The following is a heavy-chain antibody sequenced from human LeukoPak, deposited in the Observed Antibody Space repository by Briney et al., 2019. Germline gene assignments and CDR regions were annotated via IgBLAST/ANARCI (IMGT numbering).Heavy chain of an antibody. Sequence: QAGGSLRLSCAASGFTFSHYWMSWVRQAPGKGLEWVANIKQDGSEIYYLDSVKGRFTISRDNAKNSLYLQMNSLRAEDTAVYYCARDLDNYDILTGRGRGAFDIWGQGTMVTVSS. CDR3: ARDLDNYDILTGRGRGAFDI. D-gene: IGHD3-9*01. CDR1: GFTFSHYW. J-gene: IGHJ3*02. CDR2: IKQDGSEI. V-gene: IGHV3-7*01.